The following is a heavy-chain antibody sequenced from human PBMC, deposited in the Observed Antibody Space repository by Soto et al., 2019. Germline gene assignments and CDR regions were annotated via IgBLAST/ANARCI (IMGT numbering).Heavy chain of an antibody. CDR1: GFTFSSYA. J-gene: IGHJ4*02. Sequence: LRLSCAASGFTFSSYAMHWVRQAPGKGLEWVAVISYDGSNKYYADSVKGRFTISRDNSKNTLYLQMNSLRAEDTAVYYCATSPECYDSSGYYFDYWGQGTLVTVSS. D-gene: IGHD3-22*01. CDR2: ISYDGSNK. V-gene: IGHV3-30-3*01. CDR3: ATSPECYDSSGYYFDY.